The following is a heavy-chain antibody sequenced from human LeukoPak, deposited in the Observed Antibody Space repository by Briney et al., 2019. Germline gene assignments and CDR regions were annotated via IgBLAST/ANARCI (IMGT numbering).Heavy chain of an antibody. V-gene: IGHV4-59*01. D-gene: IGHD5-18*01. CDR3: AGGGTAMDNWFDP. CDR2: IYYSGST. Sequence: SETLSLTCAVYGGSFSGYYWSWIRQPPGKGLEWIGYIYYSGSTNYNPSLKSRVTISVDTSKNQFSLKLSSVTAADTAVYYCAGGGTAMDNWFDPWGQGTLVTVSS. J-gene: IGHJ5*02. CDR1: GGSFSGYY.